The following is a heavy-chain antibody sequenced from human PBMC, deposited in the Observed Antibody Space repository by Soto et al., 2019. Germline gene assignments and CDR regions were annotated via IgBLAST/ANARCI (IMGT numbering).Heavy chain of an antibody. CDR1: GGSITNTKW. V-gene: IGHV4-4*02. CDR2: VSRSEGS. Sequence: QVQLQESGPGLVKPSGTLSLSCAVSGGSITNTKWWTWVRQAPGKGLEWIGEVSRSEGSTSNPSLKGRVAMSLETSNNRFSLRLSSVTAADTAVYYCATQTISYTWDVWGQGPTVTVS. D-gene: IGHD1-1*01. J-gene: IGHJ6*01. CDR3: ATQTISYTWDV.